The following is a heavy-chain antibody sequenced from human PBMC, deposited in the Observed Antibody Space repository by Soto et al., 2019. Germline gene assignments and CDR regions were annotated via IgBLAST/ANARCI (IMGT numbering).Heavy chain of an antibody. D-gene: IGHD3-3*01. V-gene: IGHV3-30-3*01. CDR1: GFAFNIYA. J-gene: IGHJ4*02. CDR3: ARSSGVPTPDFDY. Sequence: GGSLRLSCAASGFAFNIYAIHWVRHAPGKGLEWVAVISHDGTNRYYTDSVRGRFTISRDNSKNTVYLEMDSLRADDTAVYYCARSSGVPTPDFDYWGQGTLVTVS. CDR2: ISHDGTNR.